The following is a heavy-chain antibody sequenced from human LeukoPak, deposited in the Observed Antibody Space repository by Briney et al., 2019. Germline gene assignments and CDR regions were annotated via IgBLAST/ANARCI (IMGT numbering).Heavy chain of an antibody. CDR2: INHSGST. D-gene: IGHD4-17*01. CDR1: GGSFSGYY. Sequence: PSETLSLTCAVYGGSFSGYYWSWIRQPPGKGLEWIGEINHSGSTNYNPSLKSRVTISVDTSKNQFSLKLSSVTAADTAVYYCASFPGDTKWFDPWGQGTLVTVSS. J-gene: IGHJ5*02. V-gene: IGHV4-34*01. CDR3: ASFPGDTKWFDP.